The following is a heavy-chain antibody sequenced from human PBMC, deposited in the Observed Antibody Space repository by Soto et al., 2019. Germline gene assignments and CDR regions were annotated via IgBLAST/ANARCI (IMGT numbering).Heavy chain of an antibody. CDR1: GGSFSGYY. CDR2: INHSGST. V-gene: IGHV4-34*01. Sequence: QVQLQQWGAGLLKPSETLSLTCAVYGGSFSGYYWSWIRQPPGKGLEWIGEINHSGSTNYNPSLKSRVTISVDTSKNQVSLKLSSVAAADTAVYYCARRALVRGSDYWGQGTLVTVSS. J-gene: IGHJ4*02. CDR3: ARRALVRGSDY. D-gene: IGHD3-10*01.